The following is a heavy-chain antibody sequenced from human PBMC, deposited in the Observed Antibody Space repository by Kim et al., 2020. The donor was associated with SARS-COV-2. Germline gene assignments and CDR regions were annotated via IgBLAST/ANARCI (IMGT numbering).Heavy chain of an antibody. J-gene: IGHJ4*02. D-gene: IGHD3-10*01. CDR2: INHSGST. Sequence: SETLSLTCAVYGGSFSGYYWSWIRQPPGKGLEWIGEINHSGSTNYNPSLKSRVTISVDTSKNQFSLKLSSVTAADTAVYYCASGTGITMVRGANWRSLDYWGQGTLVTVSS. V-gene: IGHV4-34*01. CDR3: ASGTGITMVRGANWRSLDY. CDR1: GGSFSGYY.